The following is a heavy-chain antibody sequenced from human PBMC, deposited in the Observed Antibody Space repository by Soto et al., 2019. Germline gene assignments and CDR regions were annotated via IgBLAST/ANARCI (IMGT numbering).Heavy chain of an antibody. V-gene: IGHV1-69*06. Sequence: GASVKVSCKDSGCTFSSYAISWVRQAPGQGLEWMGGIIPIFGTANYAQKFQGRVTITADKSTSTAYMELSSLRSEDTAVYYCARARSYGYYYYYYGMDVWGQGTTVTVSS. D-gene: IGHD5-18*01. CDR1: GCTFSSYA. J-gene: IGHJ6*02. CDR3: ARARSYGYYYYYYGMDV. CDR2: IIPIFGTA.